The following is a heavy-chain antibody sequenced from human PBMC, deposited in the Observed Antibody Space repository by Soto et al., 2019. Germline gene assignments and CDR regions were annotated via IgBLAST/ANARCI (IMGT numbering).Heavy chain of an antibody. CDR2: IYSGGST. V-gene: IGHV3-66*02. CDR3: ACVDSSSSGPFDY. Sequence: GGSLRLSCAASGFTVSSNYMSWVRQAPGKGLEWVSVIYSGGSTYYADSVKGRFTISRDNSKNTLYLQMNSLRAEDTAVYYCACVDSSSSGPFDYWGQGTLVTVSS. J-gene: IGHJ4*02. D-gene: IGHD6-6*01. CDR1: GFTVSSNY.